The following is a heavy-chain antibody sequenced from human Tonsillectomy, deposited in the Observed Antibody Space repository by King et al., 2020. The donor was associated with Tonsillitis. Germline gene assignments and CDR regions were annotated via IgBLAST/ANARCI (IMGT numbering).Heavy chain of an antibody. Sequence: QLQESGPGLVKPSETLSLTCSVSGGSISSNYWTWIRQPPGKGLEWIGYIYNSWSTNYNPSLKSRVTISVDTSKNQFSLKLKSVTAADTAVYYCARVRVAEAGIDYWGQGTLATVSS. CDR1: GGSISSNY. CDR2: IYNSWST. D-gene: IGHD6-13*01. J-gene: IGHJ4*02. CDR3: ARVRVAEAGIDY. V-gene: IGHV4-59*01.